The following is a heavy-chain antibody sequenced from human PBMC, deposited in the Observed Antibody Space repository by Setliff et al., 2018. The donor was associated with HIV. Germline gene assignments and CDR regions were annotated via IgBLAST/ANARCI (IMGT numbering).Heavy chain of an antibody. J-gene: IGHJ4*02. D-gene: IGHD3-10*01. Sequence: PGGSLRLSCAASGFTFSGHSMHWVRQVPGQGLVWVSGIKNDGSDIFHVDSVKGRFTISRDNAKNRLYLQMNSLRAEDTALYYCARGYYGPDSWSQGTLVTVSS. CDR3: ARGYYGPDS. CDR1: GFTFSGHS. CDR2: IKNDGSDI. V-gene: IGHV3-74*01.